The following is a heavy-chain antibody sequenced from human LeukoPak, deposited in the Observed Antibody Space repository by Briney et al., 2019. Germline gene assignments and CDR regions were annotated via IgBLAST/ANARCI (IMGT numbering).Heavy chain of an antibody. CDR2: IKQDGSEK. Sequence: GGSLRLSCAASGFTFSSYWMSWVRQAPGKGLEWVANIKQDGSEKYYVDSVKGRFTISRDNAKNSLYLQMNSLRAEDTAVYFCASVSYCTSTSCYDYWGQGTLVTVSS. V-gene: IGHV3-7*02. J-gene: IGHJ4*02. D-gene: IGHD2-2*01. CDR1: GFTFSSYW. CDR3: ASVSYCTSTSCYDY.